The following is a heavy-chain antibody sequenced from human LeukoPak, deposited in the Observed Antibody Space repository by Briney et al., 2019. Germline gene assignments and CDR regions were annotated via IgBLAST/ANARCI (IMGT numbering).Heavy chain of an antibody. V-gene: IGHV3-30-3*01. CDR1: LFTLSSYA. D-gene: IGHD3-10*01. CDR2: ISYDGSNK. J-gene: IGHJ4*02. Sequence: GGSLRLSSAASLFTLSSYAMHWVRPAPGKGLAWVAGISYDGSNKYYADTVKGRFTISRDNSKNTLYLQMNSLRAEDTAVYYCARDHVLLWFGELLAYWGQGTLVTVSS. CDR3: ARDHVLLWFGELLAY.